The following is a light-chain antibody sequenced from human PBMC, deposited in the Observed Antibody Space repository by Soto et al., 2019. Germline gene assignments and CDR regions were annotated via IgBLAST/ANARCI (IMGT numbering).Light chain of an antibody. CDR3: QQRSNWPLT. Sequence: EIVLTQSPATLSLSPGERATLSCRASQSISVYLAWYQQKLGQAPRLLISDAYNRATGIPARFSGSGSGTDFTLTISSLEPEDFAVYYCQQRSNWPLTFGGGTKVEIK. CDR1: QSISVY. CDR2: DAY. J-gene: IGKJ4*01. V-gene: IGKV3-11*01.